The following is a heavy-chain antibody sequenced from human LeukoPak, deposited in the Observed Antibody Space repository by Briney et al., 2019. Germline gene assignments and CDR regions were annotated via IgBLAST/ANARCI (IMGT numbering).Heavy chain of an antibody. V-gene: IGHV5-51*01. CDR1: AYSFTSYW. CDR3: VRFAFTEHYFSH. J-gene: IGHJ4*02. D-gene: IGHD2/OR15-2a*01. Sequence: GESLKISCKGSAYSFTSYWIGWVRQMPGKGLEWMGIIFPGDSDTRYSPSFQGQVTISADKSISTAYLQWSSLRASDTAMYYCVRFAFTEHYFSHWGRGTLVTVSS. CDR2: IFPGDSDT.